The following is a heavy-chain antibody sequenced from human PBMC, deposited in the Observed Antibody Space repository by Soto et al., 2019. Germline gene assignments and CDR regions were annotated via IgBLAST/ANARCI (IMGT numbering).Heavy chain of an antibody. J-gene: IGHJ5*02. D-gene: IGHD5-12*01. Sequence: QVHLVQSGAEVKKPGSSVNVSCKASGGTFSNYAITWVRHAPGQGLEWVGRIIPIFGTTNVAQKFQGRVTITADESTTPAYMELSGLRSDETALYYCAKDGGADGYFGNWLDPWGQGTLVTVSS. CDR2: IIPIFGTT. CDR1: GGTFSNYA. CDR3: AKDGGADGYFGNWLDP. V-gene: IGHV1-69*15.